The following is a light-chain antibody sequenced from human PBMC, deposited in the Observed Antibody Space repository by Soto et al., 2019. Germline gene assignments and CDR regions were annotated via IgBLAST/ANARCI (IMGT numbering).Light chain of an antibody. CDR1: QSISSY. Sequence: DIQMTQSPSSLSSSVGDIFTITCRSSQSISSYLNWYQQKPGKAPKLLIYDASSLESGVPSRFSGSGAGTEFTLTISSLQPDDFATYYCQHYYGFSRTFGQGTKVDIK. CDR2: DAS. V-gene: IGKV1-5*01. CDR3: QHYYGFSRT. J-gene: IGKJ1*01.